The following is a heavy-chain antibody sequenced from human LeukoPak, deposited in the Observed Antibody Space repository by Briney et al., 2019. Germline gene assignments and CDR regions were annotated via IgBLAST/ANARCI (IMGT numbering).Heavy chain of an antibody. J-gene: IGHJ6*03. CDR3: ARVPSVYYYYMDV. CDR1: GFTFSSYA. V-gene: IGHV3-23*01. CDR2: ISGSGSSS. D-gene: IGHD5/OR15-5a*01. Sequence: PGGSLRLSCAASGFTFSSYAMSWVLQAPGKGLEYISAISGSGSSSYNADSVKGRVTISRDNSKNTLFLQMNSLTVEDTAVYYCARVPSVYYYYMDVWGKGTTVTVSS.